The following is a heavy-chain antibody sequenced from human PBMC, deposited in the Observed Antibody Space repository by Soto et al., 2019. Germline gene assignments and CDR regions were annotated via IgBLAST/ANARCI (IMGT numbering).Heavy chain of an antibody. CDR1: GGAISSYY. Sequence: SETLSLTCTVSGGAISSYYWSWIRQPPGKGLEWIGYIYYSGNTNYNPSLKSRVTISVDTSNNQFSLKLSSLTAADTAVYYCARTKGQWLDYSFDIWGQGTKVTVSS. J-gene: IGHJ3*02. V-gene: IGHV4-59*01. CDR3: ARTKGQWLDYSFDI. CDR2: IYYSGNT. D-gene: IGHD6-19*01.